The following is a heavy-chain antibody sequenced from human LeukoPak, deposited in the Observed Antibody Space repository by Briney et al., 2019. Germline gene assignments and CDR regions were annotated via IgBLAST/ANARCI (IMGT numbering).Heavy chain of an antibody. D-gene: IGHD3-16*01. CDR2: IKSDGSEK. CDR1: GFTFRNNR. J-gene: IGHJ4*02. V-gene: IGHV3-7*01. Sequence: GGSLRLSCAASGFTFRNNRMSWPRQAPGKGLEWVANIKSDGSEKYYVDPVEGRFTISRDNTKNTVSLQMDSLRGEDTAVYYCVRALGSPTADHWGQGTLVTVSS. CDR3: VRALGSPTADH.